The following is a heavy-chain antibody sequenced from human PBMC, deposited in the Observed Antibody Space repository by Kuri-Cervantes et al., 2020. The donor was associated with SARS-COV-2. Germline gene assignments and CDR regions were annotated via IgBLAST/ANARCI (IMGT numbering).Heavy chain of an antibody. CDR2: IYTSGST. CDR3: ARDLSAGPNWFDP. CDR1: GGSISSGSYY. Sequence: SETLSLTCTVSGGSISSGSYYWSWIRQPAGKGLEWIGRIYTSGSTNYNPSLKSRVTMSVDTSKNQFSLKLSSVTAADTAVYYCARDLSAGPNWFDPWGQGTLVTVSS. V-gene: IGHV4-61*02. J-gene: IGHJ5*02. D-gene: IGHD6-13*01.